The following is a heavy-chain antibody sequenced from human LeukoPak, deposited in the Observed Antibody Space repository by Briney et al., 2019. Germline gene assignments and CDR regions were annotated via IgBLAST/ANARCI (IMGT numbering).Heavy chain of an antibody. D-gene: IGHD3-22*01. J-gene: IGHJ4*02. Sequence: GGSLRLSCAASGFTFSSYAMSWVRQAPGKGLEWVSTISGTGGSTYYADSVKGRFTISRDNSKNRLYLQMNSLRAEDTAVYYCASLDSNDYPRVFDYWGQGILVTVSS. V-gene: IGHV3-23*01. CDR1: GFTFSSYA. CDR2: ISGTGGST. CDR3: ASLDSNDYPRVFDY.